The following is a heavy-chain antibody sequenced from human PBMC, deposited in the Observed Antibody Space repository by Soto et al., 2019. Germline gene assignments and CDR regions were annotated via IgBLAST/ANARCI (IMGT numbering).Heavy chain of an antibody. CDR2: VTPTYGSS. CDR3: ARGPRGWHPLAVFDY. CDR1: GGTFTNYN. Sequence: QVQLVQSGAEVKKPGSSVKVSCKTSGGTFTNYNFHWVRQAPGQGLEWLGGVTPTYGSSNYAQRFQGRVNITADKSTRTAYMALSRLRSDDTAVYYCARGPRGWHPLAVFDYWGQGTLVIVSS. D-gene: IGHD6-19*01. V-gene: IGHV1-69*06. J-gene: IGHJ4*02.